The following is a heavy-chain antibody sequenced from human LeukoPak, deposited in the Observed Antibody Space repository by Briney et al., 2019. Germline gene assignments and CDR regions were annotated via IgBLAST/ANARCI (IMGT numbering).Heavy chain of an antibody. Sequence: GGSLRLSCAASGFTVSSNFMSWVRQAPGKGLEWVSVIYSGVTTYYADSVKGRFTISRDTSNNTLYLQMNSLRAEDTAVYYCAKGVSYSSGWYFLDYWGQGTLVTVSS. CDR2: IYSGVTT. CDR3: AKGVSYSSGWYFLDY. CDR1: GFTVSSNF. J-gene: IGHJ4*02. D-gene: IGHD6-19*01. V-gene: IGHV3-53*05.